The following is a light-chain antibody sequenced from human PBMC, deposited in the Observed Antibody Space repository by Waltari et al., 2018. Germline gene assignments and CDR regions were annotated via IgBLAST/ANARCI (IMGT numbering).Light chain of an antibody. J-gene: IGLJ1*01. CDR3: CSYAGSYTLYV. CDR2: DVS. Sequence: QSALTQPRSVSGSPGQSVTISCTGTSSDVGGYHHVSRYQQHPGKAPKLMIYDVSKRPSGVPDRFSGSKSGNTASLTISGLQAEDEADYYCCSYAGSYTLYVFGTGTKVTVL. V-gene: IGLV2-11*01. CDR1: SSDVGGYHH.